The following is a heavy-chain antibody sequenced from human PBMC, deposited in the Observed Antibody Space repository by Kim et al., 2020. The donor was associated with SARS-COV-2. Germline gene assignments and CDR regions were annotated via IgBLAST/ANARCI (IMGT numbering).Heavy chain of an antibody. D-gene: IGHD6-19*01. Sequence: SETLSLTCAVYGGSFSGYYWSWIRQPPGKGLEWIGEINHSGSTNYNPSLKSRVTISVDTSKNQFSLKLSSVTAADTAVYYCARVRRENSGWYPINAFDIWGQGTMVTVSS. J-gene: IGHJ3*02. CDR2: INHSGST. CDR1: GGSFSGYY. CDR3: ARVRRENSGWYPINAFDI. V-gene: IGHV4-34*01.